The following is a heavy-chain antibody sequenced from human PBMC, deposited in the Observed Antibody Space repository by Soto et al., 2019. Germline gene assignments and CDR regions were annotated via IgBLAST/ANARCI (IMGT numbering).Heavy chain of an antibody. CDR2: VYYGGAT. Sequence: QLHLQESGPGLVKPSETLSLTCTVSGGSISSSTYFWGWIRQPPGKGLEWIGNVYYGGATYYNPSRKSRVTISVETSTGQFSLKLSSVTAADTAVYYCAGGDYYHSSGYYFYYYTMDVWGQGTTVTVSS. CDR3: AGGDYYHSSGYYFYYYTMDV. CDR1: GGSISSSTYF. J-gene: IGHJ6*02. D-gene: IGHD3-22*01. V-gene: IGHV4-39*01.